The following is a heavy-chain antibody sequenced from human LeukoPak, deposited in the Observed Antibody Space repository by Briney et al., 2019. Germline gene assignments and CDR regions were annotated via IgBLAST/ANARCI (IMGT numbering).Heavy chain of an antibody. CDR1: GGSISSFY. CDR2: IFYSGST. V-gene: IGHV4-59*08. CDR3: ARHVSTGGIDAFDI. J-gene: IGHJ3*02. D-gene: IGHD2-15*01. Sequence: PSETLSLTCTVSGGSISSFYWSWIRQPPGKGPEWIGYIFYSGSTNYNPSLKSRVTMSVDTSKCQFSLKLSSVTAADTAVYYCARHVSTGGIDAFDIWGQGTMVTVSS.